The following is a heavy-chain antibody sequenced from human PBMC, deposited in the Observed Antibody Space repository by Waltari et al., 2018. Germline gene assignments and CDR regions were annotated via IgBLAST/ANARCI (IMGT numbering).Heavy chain of an antibody. CDR1: GDALRSHDW. D-gene: IGHD2-15*01. CDR3: ARDRGRGLYLDS. Sequence: QLQLQESGPGLVNPSGNLSLTFVAAGDALRSHDWLSWVRQSPGKGLEWIGQVHRSGRTNYNPSFASRVTVSGDTYINQFSLKVYFATAADTAVYYCARDRGRGLYLDSWGPGTLVTVSP. CDR2: VHRSGRT. J-gene: IGHJ4*02. V-gene: IGHV4-4*02.